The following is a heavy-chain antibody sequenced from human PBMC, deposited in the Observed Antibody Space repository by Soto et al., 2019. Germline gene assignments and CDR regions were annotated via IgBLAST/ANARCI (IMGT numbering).Heavy chain of an antibody. CDR1: GYTFTSYG. CDR3: ARDPGDDSSGYYSYYGMDV. Sequence: ASVKVSCKASGYTFTSYGISWVRQAPGQGLEWMGWISAYNGNTNYAQKLQGRVTMTTDTSTSTAYMELRSLRSDDTAVYYCARDPGDDSSGYYSYYGMDVWGQGTTVTVSS. J-gene: IGHJ6*02. V-gene: IGHV1-18*04. D-gene: IGHD3-22*01. CDR2: ISAYNGNT.